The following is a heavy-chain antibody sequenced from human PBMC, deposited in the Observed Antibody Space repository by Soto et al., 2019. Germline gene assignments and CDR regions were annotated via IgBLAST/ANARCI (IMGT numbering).Heavy chain of an antibody. J-gene: IGHJ4*02. CDR3: VLSSTSPSRDPDF. CDR1: GYTLTELS. CDR2: FDPEDGET. D-gene: IGHD2-2*01. Sequence: ASVKVSCKVSGYTLTELSMHWVRQAPGKGLEWMGGFDPEDGETIYAQKFQGRVTMTEDTSTDTAYMELSSLRSEDTAVYYCVLSSTSPSRDPDFWGQGILVTVSS. V-gene: IGHV1-24*01.